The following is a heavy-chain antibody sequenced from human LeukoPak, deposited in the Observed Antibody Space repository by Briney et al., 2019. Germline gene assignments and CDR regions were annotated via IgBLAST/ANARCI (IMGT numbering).Heavy chain of an antibody. J-gene: IGHJ4*02. D-gene: IGHD5-24*01. CDR2: IYYSGST. Sequence: SSETLSLTCTVPGGSISSYYWSWIRQSPGKGLEWLGYIYYSGSTNYNPSLKSRVTISVDTSKNQFSLKLSSVTAADTAVYYCARRRDGYNPHPTDYWGQGTLVTVSS. CDR1: GGSISSYY. CDR3: ARRRDGYNPHPTDY. V-gene: IGHV4-59*01.